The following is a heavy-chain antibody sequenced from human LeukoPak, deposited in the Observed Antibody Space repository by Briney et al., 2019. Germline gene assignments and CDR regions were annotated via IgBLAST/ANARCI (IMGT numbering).Heavy chain of an antibody. D-gene: IGHD6-13*01. Sequence: RGSLRLSCAPPGFTFSGYGMHWGRQAPGKGLEWVAVIWYEGSNKYYADSVKGLFTITRENSKNLLLLQMSSLGAEDTAVYYCARVGIAAAGDYWGQGTLVTVSS. V-gene: IGHV3-33*01. J-gene: IGHJ4*02. CDR1: GFTFSGYG. CDR3: ARVGIAAAGDY. CDR2: IWYEGSNK.